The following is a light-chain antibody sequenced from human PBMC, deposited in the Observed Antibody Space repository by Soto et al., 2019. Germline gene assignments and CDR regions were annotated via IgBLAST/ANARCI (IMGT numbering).Light chain of an antibody. Sequence: QSALTQPPSVSGSPGQSVTISCTGTSSDVGSYNRVSWYQQPPGTAPKLMIYEVSNRPSGVPDRFSGSKSGNTASLTISGLQAEDEADYYCSLYTSSSTLYVFGTGTKVTV. V-gene: IGLV2-18*01. CDR3: SLYTSSSTLYV. CDR1: SSDVGSYNR. CDR2: EVS. J-gene: IGLJ1*01.